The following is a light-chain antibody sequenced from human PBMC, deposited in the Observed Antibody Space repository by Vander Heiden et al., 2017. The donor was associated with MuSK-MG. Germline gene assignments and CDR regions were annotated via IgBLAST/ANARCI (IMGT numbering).Light chain of an antibody. CDR3: QSYDSSLSVHVV. J-gene: IGLJ2*01. Sequence: QSVLTQPPPVSGAPGPRVTISCTGSSSNIESGYDVHWYQQLPGTAPNLLIYGNSNRTSGVPDRFSGSKSGTSASLAITGLQAEDEADYYCQSYDSSLSVHVVFGGGTKLTVL. V-gene: IGLV1-40*01. CDR1: SSNIESGYD. CDR2: GNS.